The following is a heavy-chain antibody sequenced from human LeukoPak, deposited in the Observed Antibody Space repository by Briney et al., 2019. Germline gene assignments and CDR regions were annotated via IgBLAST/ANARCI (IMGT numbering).Heavy chain of an antibody. Sequence: ASVKVSCKASGYTFTSFDINWVRQATGQGLEWMGWMNPNSGNTAYAQKFQGRVTITRNTSISTAYMELSSLRSEDTAVYYCAREDYYDSGSNDYWGQGTLVTVSS. CDR1: GYTFTSFD. J-gene: IGHJ4*02. V-gene: IGHV1-8*03. CDR2: MNPNSGNT. CDR3: AREDYYDSGSNDY. D-gene: IGHD3-22*01.